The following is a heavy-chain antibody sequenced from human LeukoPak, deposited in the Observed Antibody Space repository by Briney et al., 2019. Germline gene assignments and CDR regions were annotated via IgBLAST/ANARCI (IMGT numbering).Heavy chain of an antibody. J-gene: IGHJ4*02. V-gene: IGHV3-23*01. Sequence: GGSLRLSCAASGFTFSIYVMSWVRQAPGKGLEWVSAISGSGGTSYYADSVKGRFTISRDNSKNTLYLQMNSLRVEDTAVYYCARDRSANSRVYYFDYWGQGTLVTVSS. CDR1: GFTFSIYV. CDR2: ISGSGGTS. D-gene: IGHD4/OR15-4a*01. CDR3: ARDRSANSRVYYFDY.